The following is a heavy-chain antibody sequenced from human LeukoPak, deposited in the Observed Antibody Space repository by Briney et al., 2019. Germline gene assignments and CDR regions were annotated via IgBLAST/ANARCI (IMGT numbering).Heavy chain of an antibody. CDR3: AHNVARWQLQGEFFDY. J-gene: IGHJ4*02. Sequence: SGPTLVNPTQTLTLTCTFSGFSLTTREVGVGWIRQSPGKALEWLALIYWNGDERYTSSLKTRLTITKDTSKNQVVLRMTNMDPVDTGTYYCAHNVARWQLQGEFFDYWGQGALVTVSS. CDR1: GFSLTTREVG. CDR2: IYWNGDE. V-gene: IGHV2-5*01. D-gene: IGHD3-10*01.